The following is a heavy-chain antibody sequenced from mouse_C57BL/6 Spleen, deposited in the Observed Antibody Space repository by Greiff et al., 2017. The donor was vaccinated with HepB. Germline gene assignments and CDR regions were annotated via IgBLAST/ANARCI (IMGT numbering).Heavy chain of an antibody. Sequence: QVQLKQSGAELARPGASVKLSCKASGYTFTSYGISWVKQRTGQGLEWIGEIYPRSGNTYYNEKFKGKATLTADKSSSTAYMELRSLTSEDSAVYFCAYDYDGGFAYWGQGTLVTVSA. CDR2: IYPRSGNT. D-gene: IGHD2-4*01. CDR1: GYTFTSYG. J-gene: IGHJ3*01. CDR3: AYDYDGGFAY. V-gene: IGHV1-81*01.